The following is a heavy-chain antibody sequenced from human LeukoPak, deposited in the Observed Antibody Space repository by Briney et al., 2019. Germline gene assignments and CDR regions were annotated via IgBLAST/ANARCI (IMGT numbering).Heavy chain of an antibody. Sequence: SETLSLTCTVSGGSVSSGSYYWSWIRQPPGKGLEWIGYIYYSGSTNYNPSLKSRVTISVDTSKNQFSLKLSSVTAADTAVYYCAGYLQWLVPRGYYFDYWGQGTLVTVSS. J-gene: IGHJ4*02. CDR2: IYYSGST. CDR1: GGSVSSGSYY. V-gene: IGHV4-61*01. CDR3: AGYLQWLVPRGYYFDY. D-gene: IGHD6-19*01.